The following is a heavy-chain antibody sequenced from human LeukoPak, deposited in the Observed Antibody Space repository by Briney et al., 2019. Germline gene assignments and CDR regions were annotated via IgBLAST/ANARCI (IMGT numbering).Heavy chain of an antibody. CDR3: ARGNYGNYLNWFDP. D-gene: IGHD4-11*01. J-gene: IGHJ5*02. V-gene: IGHV3-11*04. CDR2: ISSSGSTI. CDR1: GFTFSDYY. Sequence: GGSLRLSCVASGFTFSDYYMSWIRQAPGKGQEWLSYISSSGSTIYYADSVKGRFSISRDNAKKTLYLQMISLRAEDTAVYYCARGNYGNYLNWFDPWGQGTLVTVSS.